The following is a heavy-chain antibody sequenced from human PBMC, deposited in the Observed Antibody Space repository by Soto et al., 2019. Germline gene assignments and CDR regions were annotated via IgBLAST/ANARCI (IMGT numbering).Heavy chain of an antibody. CDR2: VTGSGGGT. J-gene: IGHJ4*02. V-gene: IGHV3-23*01. CDR3: AKDLWFGELSAQDF. Sequence: GGSLRLSCAASGFTFSNYAMSWVRQAPGKGLKWVSSVTGSGGGTYYAASVKGRFAISRDNSKNTLYLQMNSLRAEDTAVYYCAKDLWFGELSAQDFWGQGTLVTVSS. CDR1: GFTFSNYA. D-gene: IGHD3-10*01.